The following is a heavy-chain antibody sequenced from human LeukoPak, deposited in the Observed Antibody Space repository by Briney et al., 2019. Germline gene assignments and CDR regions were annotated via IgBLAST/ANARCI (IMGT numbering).Heavy chain of an antibody. CDR1: GYTFTSYG. V-gene: IGHV1-18*01. CDR2: ISAYNGNT. J-gene: IGHJ5*02. Sequence: ASVTVSCKASGYTFTSYGISWVRQAPGQGLEWMGWISAYNGNTNYAQKLQGRVTMTTDTSTSTAYMELRSLRSDDTAVYYCASSRGYYYDSSGYLANWFDPWGQGTLVTVSS. D-gene: IGHD3-22*01. CDR3: ASSRGYYYDSSGYLANWFDP.